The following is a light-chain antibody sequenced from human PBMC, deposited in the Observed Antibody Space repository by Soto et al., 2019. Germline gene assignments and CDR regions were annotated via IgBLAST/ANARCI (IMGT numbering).Light chain of an antibody. V-gene: IGKV3-20*01. J-gene: IGKJ1*01. CDR3: QQYGSSRT. Sequence: EIVLTXSPGTLSLSXXXXATLSCRASQSVSSSYLAWYQQKPGQAPRLLIYGASSRATGIPDRFSGSGSGTDFTLTISRLEPEDFAVYYCQQYGSSRTFGQGTKVEIK. CDR1: QSVSSSY. CDR2: GAS.